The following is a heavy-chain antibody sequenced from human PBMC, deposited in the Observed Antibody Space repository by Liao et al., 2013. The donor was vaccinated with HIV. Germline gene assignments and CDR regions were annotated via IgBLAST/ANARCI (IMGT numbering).Heavy chain of an antibody. CDR2: IYTSGST. Sequence: QVQLQESGPGLVKPSQTLSLTCTVSGGSISSGSYYWSWIRQPAGKGLEWIGRIYTSGSTNYNPSLKSRVTISVDTSKNQFSLKLSSVTAADTAVYYCARETGEIWVYYYYYMDVWGKGTTVTVSS. CDR1: GGSISSGSYY. V-gene: IGHV4-61*02. CDR3: ARETGEIWVYYYYYMDV. D-gene: IGHD7-27*01. J-gene: IGHJ6*03.